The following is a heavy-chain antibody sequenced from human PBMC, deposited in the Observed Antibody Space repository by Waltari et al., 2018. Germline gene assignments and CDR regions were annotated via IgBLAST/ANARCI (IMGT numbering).Heavy chain of an antibody. CDR1: GFTFNPYW. CDR3: TTLARGESGDY. J-gene: IGHJ4*02. D-gene: IGHD3-10*01. Sequence: EVQLVESGGGLVQPGGSLRLSCTSSGFTFNPYWMTWIRQAPGKGLEGVANINPDGSQKFYVDSVKGRFTVSRDNAQNSLYMQMNNLRAEDTAVYYCTTLARGESGDYWGQGTLVTVSS. CDR2: INPDGSQK. V-gene: IGHV3-7*01.